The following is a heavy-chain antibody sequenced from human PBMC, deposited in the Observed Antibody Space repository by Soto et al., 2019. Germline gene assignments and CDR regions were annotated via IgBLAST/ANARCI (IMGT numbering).Heavy chain of an antibody. J-gene: IGHJ4*02. CDR1: GITFTTYG. CDR3: AKEMYPRTVLDSSSPWGDY. D-gene: IGHD6-6*01. CDR2: VSYDGSHK. V-gene: IGHV3-30*18. Sequence: QVQLVQSGGGGIQPGKSLSLSCAVSGITFTTYGMHWVRQTPGKGLEWVAVVSYDGSHKYYADSVKGRFTISRDDSKNTLYLQMNSLRVEDTAVYYCAKEMYPRTVLDSSSPWGDYWGQGTLVTVSS.